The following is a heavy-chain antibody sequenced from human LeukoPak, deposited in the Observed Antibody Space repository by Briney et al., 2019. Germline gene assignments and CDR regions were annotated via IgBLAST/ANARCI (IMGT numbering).Heavy chain of an antibody. V-gene: IGHV1-2*02. CDR1: GYTFTGYY. CDR3: ARDQGFVWNSYYYYMDV. D-gene: IGHD2-8*01. CDR2: INPNSGGT. J-gene: IGHJ6*03. Sequence: ASVKVSCKASGYTFTGYYMHWVRQAPGQGLEWMGWINPNSGGTNYAQKFQGRVTMTRDTSISTAYMELSRLRSDDTAVYYCARDQGFVWNSYYYYMDVWGKGTTVTVSS.